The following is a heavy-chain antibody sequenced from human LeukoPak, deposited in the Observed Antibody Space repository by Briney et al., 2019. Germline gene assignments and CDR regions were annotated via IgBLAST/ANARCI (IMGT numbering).Heavy chain of an antibody. V-gene: IGHV3-23*01. Sequence: GGSLRLSCAASGFTFSVSGMTWVRQAPGKGLEWVSSISGSGGSTYYADSVKGRFTISRDNSKNTLYLQMNSLRAEDTAVYYCAKDVGSGWSYYFDYWGQGTLVTVSS. CDR1: GFTFSVSG. CDR3: AKDVGSGWSYYFDY. J-gene: IGHJ4*02. D-gene: IGHD6-13*01. CDR2: ISGSGGST.